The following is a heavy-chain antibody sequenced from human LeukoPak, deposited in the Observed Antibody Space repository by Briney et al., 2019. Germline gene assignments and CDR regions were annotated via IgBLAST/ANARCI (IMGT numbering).Heavy chain of an antibody. V-gene: IGHV3-30*19. D-gene: IGHD3-10*01. CDR2: ISYDGSEK. CDR1: GFTFGSYG. CDR3: ARDADAYGRLDY. J-gene: IGHJ4*02. Sequence: GGSLRLSCAASGFTFGSYGMHWVRQAPGKGLEWVAFISYDGSEKNYADSVKGRFTISRDNFKNGVSLQMNSLNAEDTAVYYCARDADAYGRLDYWGQGTLVTVSS.